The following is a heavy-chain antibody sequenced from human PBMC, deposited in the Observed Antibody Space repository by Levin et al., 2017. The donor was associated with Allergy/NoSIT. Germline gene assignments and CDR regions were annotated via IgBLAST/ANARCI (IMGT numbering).Heavy chain of an antibody. J-gene: IGHJ6*02. D-gene: IGHD4-17*01. CDR2: ISGSGAGT. V-gene: IGHV3-23*01. CDR3: AKDTVTSMFYYYGMDV. Sequence: RGESLKISCAASGFTLGSYAMNWVRQAPGKGLEWVSTISGSGAGTYYADSVKGRFTVSRDNSKNMLYLQMNSLRAEDTAVYYCAKDTVTSMFYYYGMDVWGQGTTVTVSS. CDR1: GFTLGSYA.